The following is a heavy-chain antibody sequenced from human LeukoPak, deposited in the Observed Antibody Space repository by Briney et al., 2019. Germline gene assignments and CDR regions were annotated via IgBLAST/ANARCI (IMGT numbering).Heavy chain of an antibody. D-gene: IGHD5-24*01. J-gene: IGHJ5*02. V-gene: IGHV3-48*03. CDR1: GFTFSSYE. Sequence: GGALRLSYAASGFTFSSYEMNWVRQAPGKGLEWVSYISSSGSTIYYADSVTGRFTISRDNAKNSLYLQMNSLRAEDTAVYYCARDPTVATIDWFDPWGQGTLVTVSS. CDR2: ISSSGSTI. CDR3: ARDPTVATIDWFDP.